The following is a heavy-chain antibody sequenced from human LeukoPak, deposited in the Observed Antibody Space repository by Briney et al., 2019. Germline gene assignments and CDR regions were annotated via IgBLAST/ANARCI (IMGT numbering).Heavy chain of an antibody. V-gene: IGHV4-59*08. J-gene: IGHJ4*02. D-gene: IGHD1-26*01. Sequence: SETLSLTCTASGGSISSYYWSWIRKPPGKGLEWIGYFYYSGSTNYNPSLKSRVTISVDTSRNQFSLKLSSVTAADTAVYYCARRNIVGADFDYWGQGTLVTVS. CDR3: ARRNIVGADFDY. CDR1: GGSISSYY. CDR2: FYYSGST.